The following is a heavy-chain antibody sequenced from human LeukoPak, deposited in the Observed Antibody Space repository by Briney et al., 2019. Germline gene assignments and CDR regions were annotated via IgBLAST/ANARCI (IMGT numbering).Heavy chain of an antibody. Sequence: GESLKISCEVSGYSFTSYWIGWARQMPGKGLEWMGMIYPGDSDTRYSPSFQGQVTISADKSINTAYLQWSSLKASDTAMYYCARRLLAARGSQFDYWGQGTLVTVSS. CDR1: GYSFTSYW. J-gene: IGHJ4*02. CDR2: IYPGDSDT. CDR3: ARRLLAARGSQFDY. D-gene: IGHD1-26*01. V-gene: IGHV5-51*01.